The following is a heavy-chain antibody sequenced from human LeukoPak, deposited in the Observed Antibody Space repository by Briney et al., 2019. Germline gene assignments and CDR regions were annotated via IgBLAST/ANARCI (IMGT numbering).Heavy chain of an antibody. V-gene: IGHV1-69*13. CDR2: IIPIFGTA. CDR1: GGTFSSYA. CDR3: ARDRGSGYSYGYADY. Sequence: SVKVSCKASGGTFSSYAISWVRQAPGQGLEWMGGIIPIFGTANYAQKFQGRVTITADESTSTAYMELSSLRSEDTAVYYCARDRGSGYSYGYADYWGQGTLVTVSS. J-gene: IGHJ4*02. D-gene: IGHD5-18*01.